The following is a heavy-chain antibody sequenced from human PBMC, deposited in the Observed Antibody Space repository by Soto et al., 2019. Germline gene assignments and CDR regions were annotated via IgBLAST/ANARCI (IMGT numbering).Heavy chain of an antibody. CDR1: RVAFNKFI. Sequence: GASVKVSCKASRVAFNKFIVTWVRQAPGHGLEWVGGIIPIFGTANYAQKFQGRVTITADESTSTSYMEVNNLRSEDTAVYYCAIVRYSSPMGYDYGMYVLGQGTTVTVS. V-gene: IGHV1-69*13. D-gene: IGHD6-19*01. J-gene: IGHJ6*02. CDR3: AIVRYSSPMGYDYGMYV. CDR2: IIPIFGTA.